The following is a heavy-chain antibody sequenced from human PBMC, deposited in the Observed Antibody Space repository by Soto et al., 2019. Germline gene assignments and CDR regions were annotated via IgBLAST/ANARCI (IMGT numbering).Heavy chain of an antibody. CDR2: GSYSGTT. CDR1: GVSVSSGSFY. CDR3: ARGAKVTQYDY. D-gene: IGHD2-21*02. J-gene: IGHJ4*02. Sequence: QVQLQESGPGLVKPSETLSLTCTVSGVSVSSGSFYWAWIRQPPGKGLEWIGFGSYSGTTNYKPSLKSRVTISVDTSRSQISLKVSSLTAADTAVYYCARGAKVTQYDYWGQGTLVTVSS. V-gene: IGHV4-61*01.